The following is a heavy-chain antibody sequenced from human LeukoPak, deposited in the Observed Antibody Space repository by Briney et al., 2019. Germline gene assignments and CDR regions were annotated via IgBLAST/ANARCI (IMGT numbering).Heavy chain of an antibody. V-gene: IGHV1-8*01. J-gene: IGHJ4*02. Sequence: ASVKVSCKASGYTFTSYDINWVRQATGQGLEWMGWMNPNSGNTGYAQKFQGRVTMTRNTSISTAYMELSGLRSEDTAVYYCARRQVTAVDYWGQGTLVTVSS. CDR2: MNPNSGNT. D-gene: IGHD2-21*02. CDR3: ARRQVTAVDY. CDR1: GYTFTSYD.